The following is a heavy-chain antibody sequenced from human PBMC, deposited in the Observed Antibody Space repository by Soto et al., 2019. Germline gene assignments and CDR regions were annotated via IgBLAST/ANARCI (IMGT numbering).Heavy chain of an antibody. Sequence: SETLSLTCAVYGGSFSGYYWSWIRQPPGKGLEWIGEINHSGSTNYNPSLKSRVTISVDTSKNQFSLKLSSVTAADTAVYYCARAGGYCSGGSCYSRNGYYYYMDVWGKGTTVTVSS. V-gene: IGHV4-34*01. CDR3: ARAGGYCSGGSCYSRNGYYYYMDV. D-gene: IGHD2-15*01. CDR2: INHSGST. J-gene: IGHJ6*03. CDR1: GGSFSGYY.